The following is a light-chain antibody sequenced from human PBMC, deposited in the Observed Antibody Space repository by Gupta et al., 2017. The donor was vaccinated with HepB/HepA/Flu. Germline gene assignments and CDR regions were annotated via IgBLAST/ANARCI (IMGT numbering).Light chain of an antibody. J-gene: IGLJ2*01. CDR2: DVI. CDR1: SSDVGGYNYNY. Sequence: QSALTQPRSVSGSPGQSVTISCTGTSSDVGGYNYNYVSWYQHHPGKAPKLMTYDVIKRPSGVPDRFSGSKSGNTASLTISGLQAEDEADYYCCSYAGNYTVVFGGGTKLTVL. V-gene: IGLV2-11*01. CDR3: CSYAGNYTVV.